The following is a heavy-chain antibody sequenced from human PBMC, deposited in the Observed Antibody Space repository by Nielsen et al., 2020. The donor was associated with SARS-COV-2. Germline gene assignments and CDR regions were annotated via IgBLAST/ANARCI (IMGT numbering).Heavy chain of an antibody. CDR2: ISTYNGNT. CDR1: GYRFSGSG. D-gene: IGHD6-13*01. Sequence: ASVKVSCKTSGYRFSGSGIGWVRQAPGQGLEWMGYISTYNGNTKYAQKVQGRVTMTTDTSTSTAYMELTSLRSDDTAVYYRAREYSSSCCHFDYWGQGTLVTVSS. CDR3: AREYSSSCCHFDY. V-gene: IGHV1-18*01. J-gene: IGHJ4*02.